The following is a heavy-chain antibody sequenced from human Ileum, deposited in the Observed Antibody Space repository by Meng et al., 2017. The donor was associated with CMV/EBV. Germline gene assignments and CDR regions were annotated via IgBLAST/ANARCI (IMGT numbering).Heavy chain of an antibody. J-gene: IGHJ6*02. V-gene: IGHV4-39*01. D-gene: IGHD4-17*01. CDR1: GGSISSSNYY. CDR2: IYYSGST. Sequence: SETLSLTCTVSGGSISSSNYYWGWIRQPPGKGLEWIGSIYYSGSTYYNPSLTSRVTLSVDTSKNQFSLKLSSVTAADTALYYCARLRYYYGMDVWGQGTTVTVSS. CDR3: ARLRYYYGMDV.